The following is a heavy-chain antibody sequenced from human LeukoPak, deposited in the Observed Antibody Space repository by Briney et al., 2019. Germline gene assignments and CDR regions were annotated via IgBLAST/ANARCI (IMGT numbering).Heavy chain of an antibody. CDR3: ARQIADSSGPIDY. CDR2: IYPGDSDT. V-gene: IGHV5-51*01. CDR1: GYTFASYW. Sequence: PGGSLRLSCKGSGYTFASYWIAWVRQMPGNGLEWMGIIYPGDSDTRHSPSFQGQVTISADKSINTAYLQWSSLKASDTAMYYCARQIADSSGPIDYWGQGALVTVSS. J-gene: IGHJ4*02. D-gene: IGHD6-19*01.